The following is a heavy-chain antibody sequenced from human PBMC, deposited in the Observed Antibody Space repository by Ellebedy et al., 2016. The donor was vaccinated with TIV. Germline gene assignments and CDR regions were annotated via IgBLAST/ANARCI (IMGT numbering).Heavy chain of an antibody. Sequence: GESLKISCGASGFTFSNYWMNWVRQAPGKGLEWVSSISSTGYYIYYADSLKGRFTISRDDARNSVFLQMNSLRAEDTAVYYCARSGELDSWGQGTLVTVSS. D-gene: IGHD1-26*01. CDR2: ISSTGYYI. J-gene: IGHJ4*02. CDR3: ARSGELDS. V-gene: IGHV3-21*01. CDR1: GFTFSNYW.